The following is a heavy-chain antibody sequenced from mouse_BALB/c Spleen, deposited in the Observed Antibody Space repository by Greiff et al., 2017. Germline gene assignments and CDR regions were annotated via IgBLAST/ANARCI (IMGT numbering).Heavy chain of an antibody. CDR3: ARAGYYGNYDAMDY. CDR2: INPSTGYT. V-gene: IGHV1-7*01. J-gene: IGHJ4*01. D-gene: IGHD2-1*01. CDR1: GYTFTSYW. Sequence: QVHVKQSGAELAKPGASVKMSCKASGYTFTSYWMHWVKQRPGQGLEWIGYINPSTGYTEYNQKFKDKATLTADKSSSTAYMQLSSLTSEDSAVYYCARAGYYGNYDAMDYWGQGTSVTVSS.